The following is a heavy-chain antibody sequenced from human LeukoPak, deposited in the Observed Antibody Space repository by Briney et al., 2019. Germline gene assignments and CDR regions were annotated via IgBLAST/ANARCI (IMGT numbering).Heavy chain of an antibody. Sequence: GASVKVSCKASGYTFTSYAMHWVRQAPGQRLEWMGWVDAGNGNTKYSQKFQGRVTITRDTSASTAYMELSSLRSEDTAVYYCARDWSIAVAVYFDYWGQGTLVTVSS. V-gene: IGHV1-3*01. CDR2: VDAGNGNT. CDR3: ARDWSIAVAVYFDY. D-gene: IGHD6-19*01. CDR1: GYTFTSYA. J-gene: IGHJ4*02.